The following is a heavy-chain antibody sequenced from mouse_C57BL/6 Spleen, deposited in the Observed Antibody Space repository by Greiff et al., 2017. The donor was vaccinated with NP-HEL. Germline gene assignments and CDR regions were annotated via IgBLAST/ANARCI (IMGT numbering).Heavy chain of an antibody. D-gene: IGHD2-1*01. CDR2: IHPNSGST. CDR1: GYTFTSYW. J-gene: IGHJ4*01. Sequence: VQLKQPGAELVKPGASVKLSCKASGYTFTSYWMHWVKQRPGQGLEWIGMIHPNSGSTNYNEKFKSKATLTVDKSSSTAYMQLSSLTSEDSAVYYCARRGGNPGYAMDYWGQGTSVTVSS. CDR3: ARRGGNPGYAMDY. V-gene: IGHV1-64*01.